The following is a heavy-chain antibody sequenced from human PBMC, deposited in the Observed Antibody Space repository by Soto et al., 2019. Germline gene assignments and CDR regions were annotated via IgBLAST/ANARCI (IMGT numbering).Heavy chain of an antibody. Sequence: GGSLRLSCAASGFTFSSYSMNWVRQAPGKGLEWVSYISSSSSTIYYADSVKGRFTISRDNAKNSLYLQMNSLRDEDTAVYYCARGNRYDFWSGYYPYYYYGMDVWGQGTTVTVSS. D-gene: IGHD3-3*01. V-gene: IGHV3-48*02. CDR2: ISSSSSTI. J-gene: IGHJ6*02. CDR3: ARGNRYDFWSGYYPYYYYGMDV. CDR1: GFTFSSYS.